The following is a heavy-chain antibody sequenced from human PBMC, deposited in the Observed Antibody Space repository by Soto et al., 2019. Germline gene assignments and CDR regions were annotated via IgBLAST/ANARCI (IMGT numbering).Heavy chain of an antibody. CDR1: GGSVSSGNYC. CDR2: IYYSGST. Sequence: SETLSLTCTVSGGSVSSGNYCWNWIRRPPGNELEWIAYIYYSGSTNYNPSLKSRVTISVDTSKNQFSLKLTSVTAADTAVYYCARGRKYYYDNTGPYYFEHWGQGTLVTVSS. CDR3: ARGRKYYYDNTGPYYFEH. V-gene: IGHV4-61*01. J-gene: IGHJ4*02. D-gene: IGHD3-22*01.